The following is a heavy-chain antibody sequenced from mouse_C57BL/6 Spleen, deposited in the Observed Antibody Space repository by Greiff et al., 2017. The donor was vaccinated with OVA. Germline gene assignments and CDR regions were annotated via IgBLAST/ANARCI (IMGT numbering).Heavy chain of an antibody. CDR3: ARDEDYGSVAY. CDR1: GYSITSGYD. Sequence: EVMLVESGPGMVKPSQSLSLTCTVTGYSITSGYDWHWIRHFPGNKLEWMGYISYSGSTNYNPSLKSRISITHDTSKNHFFLKLNSVTTEDTATYYCARDEDYGSVAYGGQGTLVTVSA. V-gene: IGHV3-1*01. D-gene: IGHD1-1*01. J-gene: IGHJ3*01. CDR2: ISYSGST.